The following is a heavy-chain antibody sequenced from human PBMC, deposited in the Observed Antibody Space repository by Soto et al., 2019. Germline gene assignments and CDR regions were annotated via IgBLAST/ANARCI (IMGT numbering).Heavy chain of an antibody. CDR3: ARTREGWELLGDIDY. CDR2: IWYDGSNK. Sequence: QVQLVESGGGVVQPGRSLRLSCAASGFTFSSYGMHWVRQAPGKGLEWVAVIWYDGSNKYYADSVKGRFTISRDNFKNTLYLQMNSLRAEDTAVYYCARTREGWELLGDIDYWGQGTLVTVSS. D-gene: IGHD1-26*01. J-gene: IGHJ4*02. V-gene: IGHV3-33*01. CDR1: GFTFSSYG.